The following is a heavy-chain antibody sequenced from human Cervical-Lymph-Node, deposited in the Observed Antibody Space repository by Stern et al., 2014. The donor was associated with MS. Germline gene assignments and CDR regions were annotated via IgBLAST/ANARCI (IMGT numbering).Heavy chain of an antibody. CDR2: IIPIFGTP. CDR1: GGTFSSQA. J-gene: IGHJ6*02. CDR3: ATPSTVIVGGLDV. D-gene: IGHD4-17*01. Sequence: QMQLVQSGAEVKKPGSSVKVSCKASGGTFSSQAINWVRQAPGQGLEWLGGIIPIFGTPTYAQKVQDRVTITADESTSTAYMDLSSLRSEDTAVYYCATPSTVIVGGLDVWGQGTTVTVSS. V-gene: IGHV1-69*01.